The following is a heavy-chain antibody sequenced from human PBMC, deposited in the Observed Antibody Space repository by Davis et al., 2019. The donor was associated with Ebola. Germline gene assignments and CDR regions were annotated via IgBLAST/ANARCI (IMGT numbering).Heavy chain of an antibody. V-gene: IGHV4-39*01. Sequence: MPSETLSLTCTVSGGSISSSSYYWGWIRQPPGKGLEWIGSIYYSGSTYYNPSLKSRVTISVDTSKNQFSLKLSSVTAADTAVYYCARRTPLQITMVGRFGELLSTIVGNYFDYWGQGTLVTVSS. D-gene: IGHD3-10*01. CDR1: GGSISSSSYY. CDR2: IYYSGST. CDR3: ARRTPLQITMVGRFGELLSTIVGNYFDY. J-gene: IGHJ4*02.